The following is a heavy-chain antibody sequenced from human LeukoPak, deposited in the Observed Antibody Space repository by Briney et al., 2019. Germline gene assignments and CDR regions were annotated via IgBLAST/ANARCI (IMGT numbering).Heavy chain of an antibody. D-gene: IGHD3-10*01. Sequence: ASVKVSCKASGYTFTSYDINWVRQATGQGLEWMGWMNPNSGNTGYAQKFQGRVTMTRNTSISTAYMELSSLRSEDTAVYYCARVTVELLRFGELLYYGMDVWGQGTTVTVSS. CDR1: GYTFTSYD. J-gene: IGHJ6*02. CDR3: ARVTVELLRFGELLYYGMDV. V-gene: IGHV1-8*01. CDR2: MNPNSGNT.